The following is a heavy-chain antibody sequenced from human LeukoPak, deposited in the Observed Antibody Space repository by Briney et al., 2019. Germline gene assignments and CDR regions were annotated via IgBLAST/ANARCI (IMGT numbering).Heavy chain of an antibody. CDR2: IDWDDDT. CDR1: GFSLSTHGMC. J-gene: IGHJ4*02. Sequence: KSGPTLVNPTQTLTLTCTFAGFSLSTHGMCVSWLRQPPGKALEWLARIDWDDDTFYRTSLESRLTISKDTSKNQVVLRMTNMDPMDTATYYCARFSTVTTRYFDYWGQGILVTVSS. CDR3: ARFSTVTTRYFDY. D-gene: IGHD4-17*01. V-gene: IGHV2-70*17.